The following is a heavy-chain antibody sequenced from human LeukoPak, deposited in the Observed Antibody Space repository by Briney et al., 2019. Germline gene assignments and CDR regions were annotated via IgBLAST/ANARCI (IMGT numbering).Heavy chain of an antibody. V-gene: IGHV1-2*02. D-gene: IGHD6-13*01. CDR2: INPNSGGT. Sequence: ASVKVSCKASGYTITDYYIHWVRQAPGQGLEWMGWINPNSGGTNYVQKFQGRVTMTRDTSISTAYMELSRLRSDDTAVYYCARVSSSSWLGGLDYYYYMDVWGKGTTVTISS. J-gene: IGHJ6*03. CDR1: GYTITDYY. CDR3: ARVSSSSWLGGLDYYYYMDV.